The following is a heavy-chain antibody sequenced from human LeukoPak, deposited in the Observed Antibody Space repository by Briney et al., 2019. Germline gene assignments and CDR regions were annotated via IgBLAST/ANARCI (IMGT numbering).Heavy chain of an antibody. Sequence: ASVNVSCKASGYTFTSYGISWVRQAPGQGLEWMGWISAYNGNTNYAQKLQGRVTMTTDTSTSTAYMELRSLRSEDTAVYYCLTLIWFGELLRDYWGQGTLVTVSS. D-gene: IGHD3-10*01. CDR1: GYTFTSYG. CDR2: ISAYNGNT. V-gene: IGHV1-18*01. CDR3: LTLIWFGELLRDY. J-gene: IGHJ4*02.